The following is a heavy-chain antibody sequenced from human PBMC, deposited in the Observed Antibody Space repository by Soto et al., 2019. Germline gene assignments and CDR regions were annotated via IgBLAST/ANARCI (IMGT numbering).Heavy chain of an antibody. Sequence: VQLLESGGGLVQPGGSLRRSCAASGLTFRSYAISWVRQAPGTGLEWVSAISGSGGSTYYADYVEGRFTISRDKSKNTLYLQMNSLRAEDTAVYYCAKLCVDGAGSYYNAKLFDYWGQGTLVTVSS. CDR2: ISGSGGST. V-gene: IGHV3-23*01. J-gene: IGHJ4*02. CDR3: AKLCVDGAGSYYNAKLFDY. D-gene: IGHD3-10*01. CDR1: GLTFRSYA.